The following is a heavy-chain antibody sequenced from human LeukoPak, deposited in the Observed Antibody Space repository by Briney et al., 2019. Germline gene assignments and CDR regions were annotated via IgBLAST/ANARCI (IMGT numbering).Heavy chain of an antibody. J-gene: IGHJ4*02. CDR1: GYSISSGYY. D-gene: IGHD3-22*01. CDR3: ARLRLSSSEVKV. V-gene: IGHV4-38-2*01. CDR2: IYHSGST. Sequence: SETLSLTCAVSGYSISSGYYWGWIRQPPGKGLEWIGSIYHSGSTYYNPPLKSRVTISVDTSKNQFSLKLSSVTAADTAVYYCARLRLSSSEVKVWGQGTLVTVSS.